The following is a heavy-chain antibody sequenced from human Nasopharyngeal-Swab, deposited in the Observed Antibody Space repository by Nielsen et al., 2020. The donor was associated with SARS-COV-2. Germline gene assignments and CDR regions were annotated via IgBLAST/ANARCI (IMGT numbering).Heavy chain of an antibody. V-gene: IGHV4-31*02. J-gene: IGHJ6*04. Sequence: RQAPGKGLEWIGYIYYSGSTYYNPSLKSRVTISVDTSKNQFSLKLSSVTAADTAVYYCARQSWARYYYDSSGYMDVWGKGTTVTVSS. D-gene: IGHD3-22*01. CDR2: IYYSGST. CDR3: ARQSWARYYYDSSGYMDV.